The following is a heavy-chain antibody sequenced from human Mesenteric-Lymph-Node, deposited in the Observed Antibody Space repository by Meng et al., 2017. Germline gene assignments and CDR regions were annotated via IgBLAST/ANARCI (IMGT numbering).Heavy chain of an antibody. Sequence: QITLKESGPTLVKPTQTLTLTCTFSGFSLSTSGVGVGWIRRPPGKALEWLAVIYWDDDKRYSPSLKSRLTITKDTSKNQVVLTLTNMDPVDTATYYCALFTRSWFDPWGQGTLVTVSS. CDR1: GFSLSTSGVG. D-gene: IGHD2-2*01. CDR3: ALFTRSWFDP. V-gene: IGHV2-5*02. CDR2: IYWDDDK. J-gene: IGHJ5*02.